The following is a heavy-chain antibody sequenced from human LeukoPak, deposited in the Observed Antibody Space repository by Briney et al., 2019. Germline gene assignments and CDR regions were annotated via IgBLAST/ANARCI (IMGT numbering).Heavy chain of an antibody. J-gene: IGHJ4*02. CDR3: AKGGEYSDF. D-gene: IGHD5-18*01. CDR2: ISDSGGGT. Sequence: GGSLRLSCAASGFTFRIYAMSWVRQAPGKGLEWVSTISDSGGGTYYAGSVKGRFTISRDNSKNTLYLQMISLRAEDTAIYYCAKGGEYSDFWGQGTLVTVSS. V-gene: IGHV3-23*01. CDR1: GFTFRIYA.